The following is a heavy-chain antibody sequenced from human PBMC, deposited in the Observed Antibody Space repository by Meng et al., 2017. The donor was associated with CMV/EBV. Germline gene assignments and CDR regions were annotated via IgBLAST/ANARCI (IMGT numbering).Heavy chain of an antibody. CDR3: ARGLPSGGIRLFDYYYGMDV. D-gene: IGHD3-16*01. CDR1: GGSSSGYY. CDR2: INHSGST. J-gene: IGHJ6*02. V-gene: IGHV4-34*01. Sequence: SETLSLTCAVYGGSSSGYYWSWIRQPPGKGLEWIGEINHSGSTNYNPSLKSRVTISVDTSKNQFSLKLSSVTAADTAVYYCARGLPSGGIRLFDYYYGMDVWGQGTTVTVSS.